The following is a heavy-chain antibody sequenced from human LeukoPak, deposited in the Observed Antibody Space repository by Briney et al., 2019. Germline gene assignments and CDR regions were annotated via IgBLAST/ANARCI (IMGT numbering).Heavy chain of an antibody. V-gene: IGHV3-7*05. CDR3: ARDSGHCSGGICYDRFDY. Sequence: GGSLRLSCAASGFTFSSYAMTWVRQSPGKGLEWVANIKEDGSDSNYMDSVKGRFTISRDNAKKSLYLQMDSLRAEDTAVYYCARDSGHCSGGICYDRFDYWGQGTLVTVSS. J-gene: IGHJ4*02. D-gene: IGHD2-15*01. CDR1: GFTFSSYA. CDR2: IKEDGSDS.